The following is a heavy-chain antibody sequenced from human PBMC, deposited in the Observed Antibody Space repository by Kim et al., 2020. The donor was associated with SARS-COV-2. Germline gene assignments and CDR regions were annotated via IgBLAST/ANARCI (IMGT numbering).Heavy chain of an antibody. CDR1: GGSISSYY. CDR3: ARNTAMANGMDV. D-gene: IGHD5-18*01. J-gene: IGHJ6*02. Sequence: SETLSLTCTVSGGSISSYYWSWIRQPPGKGLEWIGYIYYSGSTNYNPSLKSRVTISVDTSKNQFSLKLSSVTAADTAVYYCARNTAMANGMDVWGQGTTVTVSS. V-gene: IGHV4-59*01. CDR2: IYYSGST.